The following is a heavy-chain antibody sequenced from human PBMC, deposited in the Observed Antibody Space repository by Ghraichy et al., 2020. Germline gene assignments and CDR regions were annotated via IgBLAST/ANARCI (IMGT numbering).Heavy chain of an antibody. CDR3: ARDIRAKWEFDY. CDR1: RATVCNYV. J-gene: IGHJ4*02. CDR2: THTNSGAT. Sequence: ASVKVSCKTGRATVCNYVMRLVLECPVQVLEWMGWTHTNSGATMYAQKFEGRVTMTRDTSINTAYMELNSLTSDDTAVYYCARDIRAKWEFDYWGQGTLVTASS. D-gene: IGHD1-26*01. V-gene: IGHV1-2*02.